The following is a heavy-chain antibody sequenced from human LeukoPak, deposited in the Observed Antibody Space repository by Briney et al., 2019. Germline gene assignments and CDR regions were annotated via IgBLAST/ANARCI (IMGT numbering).Heavy chain of an antibody. J-gene: IGHJ5*02. D-gene: IGHD3-9*01. CDR3: ARSELRYFDWLLMNNWFDP. V-gene: IGHV1-18*04. CDR2: ISAYNGNT. Sequence: ASVKVSCKASGYTFTAYYIHWVRQAPGQGLEWMGWISAYNGNTNYAQKLQGRVTMTTDTSTSTAYMELRSLRSDDTAVYYCARSELRYFDWLLMNNWFDPWGQGTLVTVSS. CDR1: GYTFTAYY.